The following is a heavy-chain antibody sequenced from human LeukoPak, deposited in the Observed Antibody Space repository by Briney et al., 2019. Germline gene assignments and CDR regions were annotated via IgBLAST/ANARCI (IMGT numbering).Heavy chain of an antibody. D-gene: IGHD4-17*01. CDR3: ARVYGDHGDYYFDY. V-gene: IGHV3-21*01. CDR2: ISSSSSYI. J-gene: IGHJ4*02. Sequence: PGGSLRLSCAASGLTFSSYSMKWVRQASGKGLEWVSSISSSSSYIYYADSVKGRFTISRDNAKNSLYLQMNSLRAEDTAVYYCARVYGDHGDYYFDYWGQGTLVTVSS. CDR1: GLTFSSYS.